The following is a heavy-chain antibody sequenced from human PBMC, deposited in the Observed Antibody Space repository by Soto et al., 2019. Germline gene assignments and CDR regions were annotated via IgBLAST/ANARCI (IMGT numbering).Heavy chain of an antibody. CDR3: ARDPFPYYDILTDSPPNWFDP. Sequence: PSETLSLTCTVSGGSISSYYWSWIRQPAGKGLEWIGRIYTSGSTNYNPSLKSRVTMSVDTSKNQFSLKLSSVTAADTAVYYCARDPFPYYDILTDSPPNWFDPWGQGTLVTVSS. V-gene: IGHV4-4*07. D-gene: IGHD3-9*01. CDR1: GGSISSYY. CDR2: IYTSGST. J-gene: IGHJ5*02.